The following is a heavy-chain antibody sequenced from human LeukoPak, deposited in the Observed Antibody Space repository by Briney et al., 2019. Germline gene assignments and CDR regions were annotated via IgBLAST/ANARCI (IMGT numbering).Heavy chain of an antibody. J-gene: IGHJ4*02. CDR1: RYSLTSYW. CDR3: ARREGIQSSRNFDY. D-gene: IGHD5-18*01. V-gene: IGHV5-51*01. Sequence: GGSLRLSCKGSRYSLTSYWIGWVRQMAGKGLEWMGMIYPGDSDTRYSPSFQGQVTISADKSISTAYLQWSSLKASDTAMYYCARREGIQSSRNFDYWGQGTLVTVSS. CDR2: IYPGDSDT.